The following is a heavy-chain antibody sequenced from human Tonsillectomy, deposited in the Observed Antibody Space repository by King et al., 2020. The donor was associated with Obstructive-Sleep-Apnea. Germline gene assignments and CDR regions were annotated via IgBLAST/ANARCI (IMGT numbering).Heavy chain of an antibody. V-gene: IGHV4-34*01. J-gene: IGHJ4*02. CDR3: ARVVSCSGDSCHFDH. Sequence: VQLQQWGAGLLKPSETLSLTCAVYGGSFSVYYWSWIRQPPGKGLEWIGEINHSGSTNSNPSLEIRVAMSVDTSKNQFSLQLNSVTAADTAVYYCARVVSCSGDSCHFDHWGQGTLVTVSS. CDR1: GGSFSVYY. CDR2: INHSGST. D-gene: IGHD2-15*01.